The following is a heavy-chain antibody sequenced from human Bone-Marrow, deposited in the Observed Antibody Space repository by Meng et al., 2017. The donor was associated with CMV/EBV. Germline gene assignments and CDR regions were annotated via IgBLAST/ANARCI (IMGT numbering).Heavy chain of an antibody. D-gene: IGHD1-1*01. J-gene: IGHJ6*02. CDR1: GFTFSNAW. CDR2: IKSKTDGGTT. V-gene: IGHV3-15*01. Sequence: GGSLRLSCAASGFTFSNAWMSWVRQAPGKGLEWVGRIKSKTDGGTTDYAAHVKGRFTISRDDSKNTLYLQMNSLKTEDTAVYYCTTDADDFYYYYGMDVWGQGTTVTVSS. CDR3: TTDADDFYYYYGMDV.